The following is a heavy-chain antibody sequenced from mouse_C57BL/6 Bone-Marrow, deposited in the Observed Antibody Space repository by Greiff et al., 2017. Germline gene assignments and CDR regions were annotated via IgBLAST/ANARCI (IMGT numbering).Heavy chain of an antibody. CDR2: ISSGSSTI. Sequence: EVQLVESGGGLVKPGGSLKLSCAASGFTFSDYGMHWVRQAPEKGLEWVAYISSGSSTIYYEDTVKGRFTIARDNAKNTLFLQMTSLSSEDTAMYYCARRDGNYSGFAYWCQGTLVTVSA. CDR3: ARRDGNYSGFAY. D-gene: IGHD2-1*01. V-gene: IGHV5-17*01. J-gene: IGHJ3*01. CDR1: GFTFSDYG.